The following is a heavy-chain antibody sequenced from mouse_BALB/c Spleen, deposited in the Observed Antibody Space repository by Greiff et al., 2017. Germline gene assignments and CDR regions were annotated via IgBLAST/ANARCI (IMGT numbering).Heavy chain of an antibody. Sequence: EVKVEESGPGLVKPSQSLSLTCTVTGYSITSDYAWNWIRQFPGNTLEWMGYISYSGSTSYNPSLKSRISITRDTSKNQFFLQLNSVTTEDTATYYCASLYYYGSSYYAMDYWGQGTSVTVSS. D-gene: IGHD1-1*01. CDR3: ASLYYYGSSYYAMDY. J-gene: IGHJ4*01. CDR2: ISYSGST. CDR1: GYSITSDYA. V-gene: IGHV3-2*02.